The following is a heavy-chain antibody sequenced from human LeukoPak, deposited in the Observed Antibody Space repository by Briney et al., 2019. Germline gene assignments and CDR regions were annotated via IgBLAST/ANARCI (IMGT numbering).Heavy chain of an antibody. CDR1: GYTFTTYY. J-gene: IGHJ3*01. CDR2: INPSGGGT. Sequence: ASVKVSCKAFGYTFTTYYVHWVRQAPGQGLEWMGIINPSGGGTAYAQKFQGRVTMTRDTSTSTVYMELNSLTSEDTAVFYCARDRQGGVDAFDVWGQGTMVTVSS. V-gene: IGHV1-46*01. D-gene: IGHD3-10*01. CDR3: ARDRQGGVDAFDV.